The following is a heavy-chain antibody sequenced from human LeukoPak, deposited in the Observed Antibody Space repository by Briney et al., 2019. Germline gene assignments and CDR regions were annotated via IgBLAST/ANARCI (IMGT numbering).Heavy chain of an antibody. D-gene: IGHD3-10*01. CDR2: ISSSGSTI. Sequence: GGSLRLSCAASGFTFSDYYMSWIRQAPGKGLEWVSHISSSGSTIYYADSVKGRFTISRDNAKNSLYLQMNSLRAEDTAVYYCARDRLWFGEERLDYWGQGTLVTVSS. V-gene: IGHV3-11*01. CDR3: ARDRLWFGEERLDY. CDR1: GFTFSDYY. J-gene: IGHJ4*02.